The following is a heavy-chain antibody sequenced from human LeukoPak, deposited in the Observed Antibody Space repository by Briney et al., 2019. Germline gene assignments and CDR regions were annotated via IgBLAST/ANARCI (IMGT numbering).Heavy chain of an antibody. V-gene: IGHV1-2*06. D-gene: IGHD3-10*01. Sequence: ASVTVSCKASGYTFTGYYMHWVRQAPGQGLEWMGRINPNSGGTNYAQKFQGRVTMTRDTSISTAYMELSRLRSDDTAVYYCAREVDREGFDYWGQGTLVTVSS. J-gene: IGHJ4*02. CDR1: GYTFTGYY. CDR3: AREVDREGFDY. CDR2: INPNSGGT.